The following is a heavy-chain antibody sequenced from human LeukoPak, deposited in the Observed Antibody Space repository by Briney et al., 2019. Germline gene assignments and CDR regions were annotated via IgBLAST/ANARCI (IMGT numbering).Heavy chain of an antibody. CDR3: TRGRGLFVYSRYFPRTL. Sequence: GGSLRLSCAASGFTFSSYWMSWVRQAPGKGLEWVANIKQDGSEKYYVDSVKGRFTISRDNAKNSLYLQMNSLGAEDRAVYYCTRGRGLFVYSRYFPRTLWGQGTLVTVGS. J-gene: IGHJ4*02. D-gene: IGHD3-9*01. CDR2: IKQDGSEK. V-gene: IGHV3-7*04. CDR1: GFTFSSYW.